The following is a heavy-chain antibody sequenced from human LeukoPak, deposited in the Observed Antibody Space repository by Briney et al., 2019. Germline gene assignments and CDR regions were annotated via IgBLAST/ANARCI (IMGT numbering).Heavy chain of an antibody. CDR3: ATEYYDFLTAKYWGGYDY. J-gene: IGHJ4*02. CDR1: GFNFNTYD. V-gene: IGHV3-30-3*01. Sequence: PGGSLRLSCAASGFNFNTYDMHWVRQAPGKGLEWVAVISYDARIKYYADSVKGRFTISRDNSENTLYLQMNSLGAGDTALYYCATEYYDFLTAKYWGGYDYWGQGTLVIVSS. D-gene: IGHD3-9*01. CDR2: ISYDARIK.